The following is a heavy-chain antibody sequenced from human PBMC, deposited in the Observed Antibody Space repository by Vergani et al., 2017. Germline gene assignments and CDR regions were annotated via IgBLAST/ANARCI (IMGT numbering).Heavy chain of an antibody. Sequence: EVQLVQSGAEVKKPGATMKISCKVSGYTFTDHYMHWVKQAPGKGLEWMGLVDPEDGETKYAEKFKGRVTIAADTSTDTAHLELSSLRSEDTAVYYCATPQRVTTGGMEVWGQGTTVIVSS. J-gene: IGHJ6*02. CDR1: GYTFTDHY. D-gene: IGHD4-17*01. CDR2: VDPEDGET. CDR3: ATPQRVTTGGMEV. V-gene: IGHV1-69-2*01.